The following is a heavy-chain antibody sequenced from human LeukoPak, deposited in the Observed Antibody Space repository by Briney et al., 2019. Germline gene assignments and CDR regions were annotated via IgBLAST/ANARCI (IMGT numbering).Heavy chain of an antibody. CDR2: FNPENGNT. D-gene: IGHD6-13*01. CDR3: ARDQGIAARATQGY. CDR1: GYSFVGYG. V-gene: IGHV1-18*01. J-gene: IGHJ4*02. Sequence: ASVKVSCKASGYSFVGYGITWVRQAPGQGLEWMGWFNPENGNTNYAQKVQGRVAMTADTSTSTSYMELRSLRSDDTAVYYCARDQGIAARATQGYWGQGTLVTVSS.